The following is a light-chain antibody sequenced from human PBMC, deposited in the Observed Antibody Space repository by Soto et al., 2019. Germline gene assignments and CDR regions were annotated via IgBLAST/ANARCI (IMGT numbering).Light chain of an antibody. CDR3: AAWDDSLSGLYV. CDR1: SSNIGSNY. V-gene: IGLV1-47*01. Sequence: QSALTQPPSASGTPGQRVTISCSGSSSNIGSNYVYWYQQLPGTAPKLLIYRNNQRPSGVPDRFSGSKSGTSASLAISGLRSEDEADYYCAAWDDSLSGLYVFGTGTKVNRP. CDR2: RNN. J-gene: IGLJ1*01.